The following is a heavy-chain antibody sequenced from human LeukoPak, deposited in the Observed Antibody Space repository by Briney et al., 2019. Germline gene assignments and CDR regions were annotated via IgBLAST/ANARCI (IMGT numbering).Heavy chain of an antibody. D-gene: IGHD5-18*01. Sequence: PSETLSLTCTVSGGSISSYYWSWIRQLPGKGLEWIGYIYYSGSTNYNPSLKSRVTISVDTSKNQFSLKLSSVTAADTAVYYCARDAGYSYAYYYMDVWGKGTTVTISS. CDR3: ARDAGYSYAYYYMDV. V-gene: IGHV4-59*01. CDR2: IYYSGST. J-gene: IGHJ6*03. CDR1: GGSISSYY.